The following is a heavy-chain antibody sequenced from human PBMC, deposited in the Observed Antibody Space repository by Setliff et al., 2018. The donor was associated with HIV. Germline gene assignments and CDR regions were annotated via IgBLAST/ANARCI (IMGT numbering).Heavy chain of an antibody. J-gene: IGHJ4*02. CDR3: SRELKGVYDSWSSSDPPYYFDN. CDR2: FIPMFGAT. D-gene: IGHD3-3*01. CDR1: GGTFSRSV. Sequence: SVKVSCKASGGTFSRSVFSWVRQAPGQGLQWMGRFIPMFGATKYAQGFQSRVTITADRSTSTVHMELRSLRSEDTAVYYCSRELKGVYDSWSSSDPPYYFDNWGQGTLVTVSS. V-gene: IGHV1-69*06.